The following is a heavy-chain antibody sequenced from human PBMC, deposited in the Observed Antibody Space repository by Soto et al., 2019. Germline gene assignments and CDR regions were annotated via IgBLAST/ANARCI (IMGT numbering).Heavy chain of an antibody. Sequence: LSLTCAVSGGSISSGGYSWSWIRQPAGKGLEWTGFIYHSGSTNYNPSLKSRVTMSVDRSKNQFSLKLRSVTAADTAVYYCARATVTYYYFVYWGQGTLVTVSS. J-gene: IGHJ4*02. CDR3: ARATVTYYYFVY. V-gene: IGHV4-30-2*01. D-gene: IGHD4-17*01. CDR1: GGSISSGGYS. CDR2: IYHSGST.